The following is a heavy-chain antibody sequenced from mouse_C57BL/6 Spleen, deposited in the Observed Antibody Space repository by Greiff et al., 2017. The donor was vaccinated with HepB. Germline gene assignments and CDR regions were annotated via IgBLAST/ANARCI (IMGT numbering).Heavy chain of an antibody. Sequence: QVQLQQPGAELVRPGSSVKLSCKASGYTFTSYWMHWVKQRPIQGLEWIGNIDPSDSETHYNQKFKDKATLTVDKSSSTAYMKLSSLTSEDSAVYYCARRAYDGYYVWYFDVWGTGTTVTVSS. J-gene: IGHJ1*03. V-gene: IGHV1-52*01. D-gene: IGHD2-3*01. CDR3: ARRAYDGYYVWYFDV. CDR2: IDPSDSET. CDR1: GYTFTSYW.